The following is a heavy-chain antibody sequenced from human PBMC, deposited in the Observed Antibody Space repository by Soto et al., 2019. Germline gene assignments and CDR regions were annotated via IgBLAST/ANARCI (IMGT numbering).Heavy chain of an antibody. CDR1: GFTFSSYA. V-gene: IGHV3-64D*06. J-gene: IGHJ4*02. CDR3: VKDLYYYDSSGYRVFDY. CDR2: ISSNGGST. D-gene: IGHD3-22*01. Sequence: GASLKISCSASGFTFSSYAMHWVRQAPGKGLEYVSAISSNGGSTYYADSVKGRFTISRDNSKNTLYLQMSSLRAEDTAVYYCVKDLYYYDSSGYRVFDYWGQGTLFTVSS.